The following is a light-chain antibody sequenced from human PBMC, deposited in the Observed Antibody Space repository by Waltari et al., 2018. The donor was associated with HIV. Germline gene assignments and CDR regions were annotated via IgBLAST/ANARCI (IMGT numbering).Light chain of an antibody. CDR3: AAWDDSLNGPV. J-gene: IGLJ3*02. CDR1: TSNLRTNT. V-gene: IGLV1-44*01. CDR2: INN. Sequence: QSVLTQPPSASGTPGPRVTISCSGSTSNLRTNTINWYQQLPGTAPKLLIYINNQRPAGVPDRFSGSKSGTSASLAISGLQSEDEADYSCAAWDDSLNGPVFGGGTKLTVL.